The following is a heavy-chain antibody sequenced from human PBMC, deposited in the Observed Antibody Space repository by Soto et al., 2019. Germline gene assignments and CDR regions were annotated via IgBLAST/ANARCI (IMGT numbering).Heavy chain of an antibody. V-gene: IGHV5-10-1*01. Sequence: GESLRISCKGSGYSFAGYWITWVRQKPGKGLEWMGRIDPSDSQTYYSPSFRGHVTISVTKSITTVFLQWSSLRASDTAMYYCARQIYDSDTGPNFQYYFESWGQGTPVTVSS. CDR3: ARQIYDSDTGPNFQYYFES. D-gene: IGHD3-22*01. CDR2: IDPSDSQT. J-gene: IGHJ4*02. CDR1: GYSFAGYW.